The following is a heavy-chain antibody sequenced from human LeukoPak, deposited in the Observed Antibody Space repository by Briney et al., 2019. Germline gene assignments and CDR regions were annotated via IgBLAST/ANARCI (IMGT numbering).Heavy chain of an antibody. V-gene: IGHV3-23*01. CDR1: GFTFSSYA. Sequence: PGGSLRLSCAASGFTFSSYAMSWVRQAPGKGLEWVSAISGSGGSTYYADSVKGRFTISRDNSKNTLYLQMNSLRAEDTAAYYCAKDYYDILTGGMDVWGKGTTVTVSS. J-gene: IGHJ6*04. CDR2: ISGSGGST. CDR3: AKDYYDILTGGMDV. D-gene: IGHD3-9*01.